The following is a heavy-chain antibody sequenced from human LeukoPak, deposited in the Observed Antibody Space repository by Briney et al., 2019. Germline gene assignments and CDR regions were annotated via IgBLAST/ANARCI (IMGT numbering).Heavy chain of an antibody. CDR3: ARVGEDIVVVVAAKAPSGWFDP. V-gene: IGHV3-66*01. CDR1: GFTFSSFD. Sequence: PGGSLRLSCAASGFTFSSFDMHWVRQAPGKGLEWVSVIYSGGSTYYADSVKGRFTISRDNSKNTLYLQINSLRAEDTAVYYCARVGEDIVVVVAAKAPSGWFDPWGQGTLVTVSS. CDR2: IYSGGST. D-gene: IGHD2-15*01. J-gene: IGHJ5*02.